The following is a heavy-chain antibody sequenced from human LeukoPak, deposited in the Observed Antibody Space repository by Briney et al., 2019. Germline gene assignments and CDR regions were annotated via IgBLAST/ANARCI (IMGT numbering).Heavy chain of an antibody. Sequence: PSETLSLTCTVSGGSISSYYWSCIRQPPGKGLEWIGYIYYSGSTNYNPSLKSRVTISVDTSKNQFSLKLSSVTAADTAVYYCAGGVPLLEAYDYWGQGTLVTVSS. CDR1: GGSISSYY. CDR2: IYYSGST. V-gene: IGHV4-59*01. CDR3: AGGVPLLEAYDY. D-gene: IGHD1-1*01. J-gene: IGHJ4*02.